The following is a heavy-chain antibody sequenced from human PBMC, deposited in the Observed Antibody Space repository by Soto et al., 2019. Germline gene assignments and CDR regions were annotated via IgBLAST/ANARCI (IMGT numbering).Heavy chain of an antibody. CDR2: IYYSGST. CDR1: GGSISSYY. Sequence: SETLSLTCTVSGGSISSYYWSWIRQPPGKGLEWIGYIYYSGSTNYNPSLKSRVTISVDTSKNQFSLKLSSVTAADTAVYYCARLIAAAGKYIWFDPWGQGNLGTVSS. D-gene: IGHD6-13*01. V-gene: IGHV4-59*01. J-gene: IGHJ5*02. CDR3: ARLIAAAGKYIWFDP.